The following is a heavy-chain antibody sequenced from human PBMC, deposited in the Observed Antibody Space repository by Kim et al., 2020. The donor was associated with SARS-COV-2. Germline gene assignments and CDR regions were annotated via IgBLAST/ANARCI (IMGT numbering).Heavy chain of an antibody. V-gene: IGHV3-23*01. D-gene: IGHD3-22*01. CDR3: AKTERSSYYYDLAAFDI. Sequence: VKGRFTISRDNSKNTLYLQMNSLRAEDTAVYYCAKTERSSYYYDLAAFDIWGQGTMVTVSS. J-gene: IGHJ3*02.